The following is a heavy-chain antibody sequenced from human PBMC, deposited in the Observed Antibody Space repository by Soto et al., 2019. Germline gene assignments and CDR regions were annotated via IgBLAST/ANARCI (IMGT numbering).Heavy chain of an antibody. J-gene: IGHJ6*02. Sequence: PGGSLRLSCAASGFTFSSYGMHWVRQAPGKGLEWVAVIWYDGSNKYYADSVKGRFTISRDNSKNTLYLQMNSLRAEDTAVYYCARESLSDNYYDSSGYVSGYYGMDVWGQGTTVTVSS. CDR2: IWYDGSNK. V-gene: IGHV3-33*01. CDR1: GFTFSSYG. CDR3: ARESLSDNYYDSSGYVSGYYGMDV. D-gene: IGHD3-22*01.